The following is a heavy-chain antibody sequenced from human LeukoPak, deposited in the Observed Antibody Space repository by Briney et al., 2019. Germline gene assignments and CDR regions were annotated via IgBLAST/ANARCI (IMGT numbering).Heavy chain of an antibody. V-gene: IGHV3-30*18. Sequence: GGSLRLSCAASGFTFSSYGMHWVRQAPGKGLEWVAVISYDGSNKYYADSVKGRFTISRDNSKNTLYLQMNSLRAEDTAVYYCAKDGIGDFDYWGQGTLVTVSS. D-gene: IGHD1-26*01. CDR2: ISYDGSNK. CDR3: AKDGIGDFDY. CDR1: GFTFSSYG. J-gene: IGHJ4*02.